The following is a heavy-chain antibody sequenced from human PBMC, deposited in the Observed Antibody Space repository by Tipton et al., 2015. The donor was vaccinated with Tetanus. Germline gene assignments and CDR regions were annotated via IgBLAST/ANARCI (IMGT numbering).Heavy chain of an antibody. V-gene: IGHV4-59*01. D-gene: IGHD1-26*01. Sequence: GLVKPSETLSLTCTVSGGSISSYYWSWIRQTPGNRLEWIGYITYSARTKYNPSLKSRVTMSIDTSERQFSLKLTSVTSADTAVYYCAKVVGWGDYFDSWGQGILVTVSS. CDR1: GGSISSYY. J-gene: IGHJ4*02. CDR3: AKVVGWGDYFDS. CDR2: ITYSART.